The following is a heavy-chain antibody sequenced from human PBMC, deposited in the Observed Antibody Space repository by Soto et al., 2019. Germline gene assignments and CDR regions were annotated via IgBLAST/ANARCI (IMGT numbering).Heavy chain of an antibody. CDR2: ISSDGNNQ. CDR3: AKERGVLDAFDM. Sequence: QVQLVESGGGVVQPGTSLRLSRAASGFTSSSFVIHWVRQAPGKGLEWLAVISSDGNNQYYADSVKGRFTISRDNSKRTLYLQVNSLRAEDTAVYFCAKERGVLDAFDMWGQGTMVTVS. J-gene: IGHJ3*02. D-gene: IGHD3-10*01. V-gene: IGHV3-30*18. CDR1: GFTSSSFV.